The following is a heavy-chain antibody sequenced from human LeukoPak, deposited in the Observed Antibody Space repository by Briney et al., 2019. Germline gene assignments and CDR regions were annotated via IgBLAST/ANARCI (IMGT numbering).Heavy chain of an antibody. D-gene: IGHD3-3*01. J-gene: IGHJ5*02. V-gene: IGHV4-39*01. CDR3: ARSSGVVIHNWFDP. Sequence: PSETLSLSCTVSGGSIRGSSYYWVWIRQPPGKGLEWIGTIYYSGSTYYNPSLKSRVTISADTSKNQLSLKVRSVTAADTAVYYCARSSGVVIHNWFDPWGQGTLVTVSS. CDR1: GGSIRGSSYY. CDR2: IYYSGST.